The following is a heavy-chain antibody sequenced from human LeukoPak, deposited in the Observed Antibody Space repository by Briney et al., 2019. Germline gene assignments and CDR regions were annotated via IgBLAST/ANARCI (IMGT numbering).Heavy chain of an antibody. CDR3: ARGFGSGTWGLAFDI. Sequence: PSETLSLTCTVSGGSISSYYWSWIRQPPGKGLEWIGYIYYSGSTNYNPSLKSRVTISVDTSKNQFSLKLSSVTAADTAVYYCARGFGSGTWGLAFDIWGQGTMVTVST. CDR2: IYYSGST. V-gene: IGHV4-59*01. J-gene: IGHJ3*02. D-gene: IGHD3-10*01. CDR1: GGSISSYY.